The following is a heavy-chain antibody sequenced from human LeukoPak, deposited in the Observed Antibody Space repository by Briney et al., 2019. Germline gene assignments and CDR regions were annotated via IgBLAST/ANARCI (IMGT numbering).Heavy chain of an antibody. D-gene: IGHD2-2*01. CDR1: GYTFTSYG. CDR3: ARAGIVPAAPVSFDI. V-gene: IGHV1-18*01. CDR2: ISAYNGNT. J-gene: IGHJ3*02. Sequence: GASVKVSCKASGYTFTSYGISWVRQAPGQGLEWMGWISAYNGNTNYAQKLQGRVTMTTDTSTSTAYMELRSPRSDDTAVYYCARAGIVPAAPVSFDIWGQGTMVTVSS.